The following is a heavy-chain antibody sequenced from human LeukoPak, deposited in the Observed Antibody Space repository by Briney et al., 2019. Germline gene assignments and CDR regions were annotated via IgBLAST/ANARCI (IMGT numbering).Heavy chain of an antibody. J-gene: IGHJ4*02. CDR3: ARSGYSYGYY. CDR1: GGSFSGYY. V-gene: IGHV4-34*01. CDR2: INHSGST. Sequence: SETLSLTCAVYGGSFSGYYWSWIRQPPEKGLEWIGEINHSGSTNYNPSLKSRVTISVDTSKNQFSLKLSSVTAADTAVYYCARSGYSYGYYWGQGTLVTISS. D-gene: IGHD5-18*01.